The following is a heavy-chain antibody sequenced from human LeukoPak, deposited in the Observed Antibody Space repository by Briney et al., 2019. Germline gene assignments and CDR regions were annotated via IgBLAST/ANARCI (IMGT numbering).Heavy chain of an antibody. CDR2: IYYSGST. V-gene: IGHV4-59*12. CDR1: GGSISSYY. D-gene: IGHD3-22*01. CDR3: ARGPTSYYYDSSGYCSAFDI. Sequence: SETLSLTCTVSGGSISSYYWSWIRQPPGKGLEWIGYIYYSGSTNYNPSLKSRVTISVDTSKNQFSLKLSSVTAADTAVYYCARGPTSYYYDSSGYCSAFDIWGQGTMVTVSS. J-gene: IGHJ3*02.